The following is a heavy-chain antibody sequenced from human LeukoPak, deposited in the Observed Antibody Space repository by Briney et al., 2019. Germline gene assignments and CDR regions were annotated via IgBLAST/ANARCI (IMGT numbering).Heavy chain of an antibody. V-gene: IGHV3-11*01. CDR3: AKSGLNRFDY. CDR1: GFGFSDYY. Sequence: GGSLRLSCVVSGFGFSDYYMSWIRQAPGKGLEWVSYISSSGNTKYYADSVKGRFTISRDNAKNSLYLQMNSLRAEDTAVYYCAKSGLNRFDYWGQGTLVTVSS. CDR2: ISSSGNTK. D-gene: IGHD2-15*01. J-gene: IGHJ4*02.